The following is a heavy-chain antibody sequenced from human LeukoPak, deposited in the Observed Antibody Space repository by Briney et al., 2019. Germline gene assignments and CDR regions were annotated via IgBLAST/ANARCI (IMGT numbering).Heavy chain of an antibody. V-gene: IGHV4-34*01. J-gene: IGHJ4*02. D-gene: IGHD6-6*01. Sequence: SETLSLTCAVYGGSFSGYYWSWIRQPPGKGLEWIGEINHSGSTNYNPSLKSRVTISVDTSKNQFSLKLSSVTAADTAVYYCARGIAARGKYYFDYWGQGTLVTVSS. CDR2: INHSGST. CDR3: ARGIAARGKYYFDY. CDR1: GGSFSGYY.